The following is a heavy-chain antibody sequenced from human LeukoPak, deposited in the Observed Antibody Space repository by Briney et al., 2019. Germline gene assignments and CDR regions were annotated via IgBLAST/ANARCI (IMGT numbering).Heavy chain of an antibody. CDR3: ARGSVKKYYYYYMDV. CDR1: GGSISSSSYY. CDR2: IYYSGST. V-gene: IGHV4-39*07. J-gene: IGHJ6*03. Sequence: PSETLSLTCTVSGGSISSSSYYRGWIRQPPGKGLEWIGSIYYSGSTYYNPSLKSRVTISVDTSKNQFSLKLSSVTAADTAVYYCARGSVKKYYYYYMDVWGKGTTVTVSS. D-gene: IGHD5/OR15-5a*01.